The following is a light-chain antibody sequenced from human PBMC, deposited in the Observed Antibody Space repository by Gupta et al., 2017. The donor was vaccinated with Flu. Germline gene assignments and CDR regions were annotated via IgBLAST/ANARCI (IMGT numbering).Light chain of an antibody. CDR2: AAS. CDR3: QQGYITPLT. J-gene: IGKJ4*01. CDR1: QTISNY. Sequence: PSSLSASVGDRVTITCRASQTISNYLNWYQQRPGSAPKVLIYAASILQSGVPSRFSGSGSGTDFTLTINTLQPEDFATYYCQQGYITPLTFGGGTKVEIK. V-gene: IGKV1-39*01.